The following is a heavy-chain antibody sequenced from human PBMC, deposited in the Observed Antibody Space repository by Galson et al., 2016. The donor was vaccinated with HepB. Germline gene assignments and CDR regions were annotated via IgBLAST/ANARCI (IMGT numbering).Heavy chain of an antibody. CDR2: IYYVGNT. V-gene: IGHV4-39*01. D-gene: IGHD5-12*01. Sequence: SETLSLTCTVSGGSISSNSYYWGWIRQPLGKGLEWIGSIYYVGNTYYNPSLKSRVIISIDTSNNRVSLKLRSVTAADTAVYYCARHERLLSWFDPWGQGSLVTVSS. J-gene: IGHJ5*02. CDR1: GGSISSNSYY. CDR3: ARHERLLSWFDP.